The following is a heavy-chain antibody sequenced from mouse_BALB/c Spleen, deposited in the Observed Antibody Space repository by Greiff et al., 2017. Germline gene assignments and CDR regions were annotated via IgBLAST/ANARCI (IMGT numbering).Heavy chain of an antibody. V-gene: IGHV1-63*02. D-gene: IGHD4-1*02. CDR1: GYTFTNYW. CDR2: IYPGGGYT. J-gene: IGHJ4*01. CDR3: AQLGRDAMDY. Sequence: QVQLKQSGAELVRPGTSVKISCKASGYTFTNYWLGWVKQRPGHGLEWIGDIYPGGGYTNYNEKFKGKATLTADTSSSTAYMQLSSLTSEDSAVYFRAQLGRDAMDYWGQGTSVTVSS.